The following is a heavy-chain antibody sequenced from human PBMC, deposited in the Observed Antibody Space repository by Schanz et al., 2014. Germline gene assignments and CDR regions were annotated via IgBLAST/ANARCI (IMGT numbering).Heavy chain of an antibody. V-gene: IGHV3-48*01. J-gene: IGHJ6*02. CDR3: ARDFLLEQLDYSHCYYAMDV. CDR2: ISSSSSTR. CDR1: GFTFSSYS. Sequence: EVQLVESGGGLVQPGGSLRLSCAASGFTFSSYSMNWVRQAPGKGLEWVSYISSSSSTRYYADSVKGRFTISRDNAKNSLFLQMNSLRAEDTAVYYCARDFLLEQLDYSHCYYAMDVWGQGTTVTVS. D-gene: IGHD1-1*01.